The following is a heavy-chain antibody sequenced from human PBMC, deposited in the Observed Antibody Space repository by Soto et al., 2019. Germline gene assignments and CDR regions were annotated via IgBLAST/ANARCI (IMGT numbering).Heavy chain of an antibody. CDR3: AKSGGEGLTFDP. CDR2: ISWDGGST. CDR1: GFTFDDYA. V-gene: IGHV3-43D*04. Sequence: EVQLVESGGVVVQPGGSLRLSCAASGFTFDDYAMHWVRQAPGKGLEWVCLISWDGGSTFYADSVKGRFTISRDNSKNSLYLQMNSLRPEDTAFYYCAKSGGEGLTFDPRGKGTLVTVSS. D-gene: IGHD3-16*01. J-gene: IGHJ5*02.